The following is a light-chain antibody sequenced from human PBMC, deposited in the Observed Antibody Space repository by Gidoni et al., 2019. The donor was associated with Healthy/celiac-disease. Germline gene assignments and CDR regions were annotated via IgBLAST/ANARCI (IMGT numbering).Light chain of an antibody. CDR2: DVS. CDR3: SSYTSSSYKWV. Sequence: QSALPQPASVSGSPGQSITISCTGTSSDVGGYNYVSWYQQHPGKAPKLMIYDVSNRPSGVSNRCSGSKSGNTASLTISGLQAEDEADYYCSSYTSSSYKWVFGGGTKLTVL. CDR1: SSDVGGYNY. V-gene: IGLV2-14*03. J-gene: IGLJ3*02.